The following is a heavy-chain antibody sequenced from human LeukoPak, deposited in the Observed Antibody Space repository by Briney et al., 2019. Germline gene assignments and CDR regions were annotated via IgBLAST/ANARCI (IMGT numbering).Heavy chain of an antibody. V-gene: IGHV1-2*02. CDR2: INPNSGGT. D-gene: IGHD2-15*01. J-gene: IGHJ5*02. CDR1: GYTFTDYY. Sequence: GASVKVSCKASGYTFTDYYIHWVRQAPGQGLEWMGWINPNSGGTYYAQKFQGRVTVTRDTSISTAYMELSSLTSDDTAVYYCAKDGRGFCSGGTCYSAWLDPWGQGTLVSVSS. CDR3: AKDGRGFCSGGTCYSAWLDP.